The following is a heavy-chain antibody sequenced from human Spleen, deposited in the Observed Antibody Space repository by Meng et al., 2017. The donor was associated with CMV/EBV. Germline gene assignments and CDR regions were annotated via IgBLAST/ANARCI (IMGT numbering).Heavy chain of an antibody. CDR2: IIPIFGTA. J-gene: IGHJ6*02. V-gene: IGHV1-69*05. Sequence: SVKVSCKASGGTFSSYAISWVRQAPGQGLEWMGGIIPIFGTANYAQKFQGRVTITTDESTSTAYMELSSLRSEDTAVYYCATRIFYNSSWYGMDVWGQGTTVTVSS. CDR1: GGTFSSYA. CDR3: ATRIFYNSSWYGMDV. D-gene: IGHD6-13*01.